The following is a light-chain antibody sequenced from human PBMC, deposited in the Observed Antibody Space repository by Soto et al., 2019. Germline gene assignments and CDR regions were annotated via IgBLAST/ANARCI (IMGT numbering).Light chain of an antibody. CDR2: DVS. V-gene: IGLV2-14*01. J-gene: IGLJ1*01. Sequence: QSALTQPAAVSGSPAQSITISCTGTNSDVGGYNYVSWYQQHPGKAPKLMIFDVSNRPSGVSNRFSGSKSGNTASLTISGLQAEDEADYYCTSWTTSNSYVFGTGTKPTVL. CDR3: TSWTTSNSYV. CDR1: NSDVGGYNY.